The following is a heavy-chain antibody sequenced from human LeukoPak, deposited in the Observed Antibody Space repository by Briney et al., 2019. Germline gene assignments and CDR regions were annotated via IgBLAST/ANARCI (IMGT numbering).Heavy chain of an antibody. Sequence: SETLSLTCAVYGRSFSGYYWSWIRQPPGKGLEWIGEINHSGSTNYNPSLKSRVTISVDTSENQFSLKLSSVTAADTAVYYCARQKWLVTYDYWGQGTLVTVSS. J-gene: IGHJ4*02. CDR3: ARQKWLVTYDY. CDR1: GRSFSGYY. V-gene: IGHV4-34*01. CDR2: INHSGST. D-gene: IGHD6-19*01.